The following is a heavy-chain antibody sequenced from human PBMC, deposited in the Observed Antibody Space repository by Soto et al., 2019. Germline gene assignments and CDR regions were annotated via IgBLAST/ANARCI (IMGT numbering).Heavy chain of an antibody. CDR2: ISYDGSNK. D-gene: IGHD2-15*01. CDR1: GFTFSSYG. CDR3: AKDQCSGGSCYAAGPTYFDY. Sequence: GGSLRLSCAAPGFTFSSYGMHWVRQAPGKGLEWVAVISYDGSNKYYADSVKGRFTNSRDNSKNTRNLKINSMRAEDTAVYYCAKDQCSGGSCYAAGPTYFDYWGQGTLVTVSS. V-gene: IGHV3-30*18. J-gene: IGHJ4*02.